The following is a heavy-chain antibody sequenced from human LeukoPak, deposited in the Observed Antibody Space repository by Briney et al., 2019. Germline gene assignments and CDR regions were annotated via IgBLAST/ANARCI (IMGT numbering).Heavy chain of an antibody. Sequence: SETLSLTCTVSGGSISSYYWSWIRQPPGKGLEWIGYIYYSGSTNYNPSLKSRVTISVDTSKNQFSLKLSSVTAADTAVYYCARGGQVYSSGWYGSPFDYWGQGTLVTVSS. CDR2: IYYSGST. V-gene: IGHV4-59*01. J-gene: IGHJ4*02. D-gene: IGHD6-19*01. CDR1: GGSISSYY. CDR3: ARGGQVYSSGWYGSPFDY.